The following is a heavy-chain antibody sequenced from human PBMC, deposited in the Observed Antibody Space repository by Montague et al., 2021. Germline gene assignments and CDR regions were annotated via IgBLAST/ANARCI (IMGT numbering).Heavy chain of an antibody. Sequence: SLRLFCAGSGFTLDSYMMSWVRQAPGKGLEWVSASSGTGADTYYADSVKGRFTISRDNSKNTLYLQMDSLRDDDTAVYYCARDGYNWIPYDYWGQGTLVTVSS. V-gene: IGHV3-23*01. CDR1: GFTLDSYM. CDR2: SSGTGADT. CDR3: ARDGYNWIPYDY. J-gene: IGHJ4*02. D-gene: IGHD1-1*01.